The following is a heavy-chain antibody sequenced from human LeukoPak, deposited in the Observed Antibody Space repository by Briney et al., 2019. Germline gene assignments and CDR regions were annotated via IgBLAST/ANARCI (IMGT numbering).Heavy chain of an antibody. CDR3: TTDLHSGWLDAFDI. CDR1: GFTFSNAW. D-gene: IGHD6-19*01. Sequence: PGGSLRLSCAASGFTFSNAWMSWVRQAPGKGLEWVGRIKSKTDGWTTDYAAPVKGRFTISRDDSKNTLYLQMNSLKTEDTAVYYCTTDLHSGWLDAFDIWGQGTMVTVSS. CDR2: IKSKTDGWTT. J-gene: IGHJ3*02. V-gene: IGHV3-15*01.